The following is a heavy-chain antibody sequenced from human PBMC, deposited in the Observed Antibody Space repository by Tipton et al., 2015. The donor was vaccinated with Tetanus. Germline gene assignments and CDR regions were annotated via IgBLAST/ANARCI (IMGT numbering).Heavy chain of an antibody. CDR1: GGSITSGAYL. V-gene: IGHV4-30-2*01. CDR3: ARTPDYYYGIDV. J-gene: IGHJ6*02. Sequence: TLSLTCAVSGGSITSGAYLWGWIRQPPGKGLEWIGYIYHSGSPYYNPSLKSRVTLSVDTSMNQFSLQLSSATAADTGVYFCARTPDYYYGIDVWGQGTTVTVSS. CDR2: IYHSGSP.